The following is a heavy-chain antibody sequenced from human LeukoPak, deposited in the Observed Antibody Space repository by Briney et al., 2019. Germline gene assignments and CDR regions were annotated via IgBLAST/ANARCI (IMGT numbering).Heavy chain of an antibody. Sequence: GGSLRLSCAASGFTLSDYHMSWIRQAPGKGLEWISKISSISGGASTTSYADSVKGRFTISRDNARNSLFLQMNSLRAEDTAVYYCGNTYWGQGTVATVSS. CDR1: GFTLSDYH. J-gene: IGHJ4*02. V-gene: IGHV3-11*04. CDR3: GNTY. CDR2: ISSISGGASTT.